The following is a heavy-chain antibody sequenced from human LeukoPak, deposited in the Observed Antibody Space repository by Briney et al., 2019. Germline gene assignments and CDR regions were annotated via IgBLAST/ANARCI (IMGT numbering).Heavy chain of an antibody. J-gene: IGHJ4*02. Sequence: ASVKVSCKASGYTFTSYDINWVRQAPGQGLEWMGIINPSGGSTTYAQKFQGRVTMTRDMSTSTVYMDLSSLTSEDTAVYYCARDGDLGYSSTWYVRRHFDYWGQGTLVTVSS. CDR1: GYTFTSYD. V-gene: IGHV1-46*01. CDR2: INPSGGST. D-gene: IGHD6-13*01. CDR3: ARDGDLGYSSTWYVRRHFDY.